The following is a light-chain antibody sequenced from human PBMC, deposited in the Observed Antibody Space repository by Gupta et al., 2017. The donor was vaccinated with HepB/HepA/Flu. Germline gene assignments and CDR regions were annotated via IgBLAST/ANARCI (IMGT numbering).Light chain of an antibody. CDR1: QDITHY. V-gene: IGKV1-33*01. CDR3: QHYDNVMCN. Sequence: DIQMTQSPSSLSASIGDRVTITCQASQDITHYLNWYQQKPGMAPKLLIYDASNLETGVPSRFSGSGSGTDFTFTISSLQPEDIATYYCQHYDNVMCNFGQGTRLEIK. J-gene: IGKJ2*04. CDR2: DAS.